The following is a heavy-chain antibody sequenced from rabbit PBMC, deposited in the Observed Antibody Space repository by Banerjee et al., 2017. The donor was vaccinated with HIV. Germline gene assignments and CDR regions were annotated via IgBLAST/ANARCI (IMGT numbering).Heavy chain of an antibody. V-gene: IGHV1S45*01. Sequence: QEQLKETGGGLVQPGESLTLSCKVSGFSLSSNDMSWVRQAPGKGLEWIACIYVGSAGSTYYANWAKGRFTISKTSSTTVTLQMTSLTAADTATYFCARGYPNGYVGYTYTYFNLWGPGTLVTVS. J-gene: IGHJ4*01. D-gene: IGHD6-1*01. CDR3: ARGYPNGYVGYTYTYFNL. CDR2: IYVGSAGST. CDR1: GFSLSSNDM.